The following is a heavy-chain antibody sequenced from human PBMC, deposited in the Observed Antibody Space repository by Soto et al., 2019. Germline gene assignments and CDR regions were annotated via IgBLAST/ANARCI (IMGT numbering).Heavy chain of an antibody. Sequence: PGGSLRLSCEASGCTVSSYYMSWVRQAPGKGLEWVSVIYDGGSTYYADSVKGRFTLSRDNSKNTLYLQMNSLRAEDTAVYYCARGLGGAYFDTWGQGTLVTVSS. CDR2: IYDGGST. V-gene: IGHV3-53*01. CDR3: ARGLGGAYFDT. CDR1: GCTVSSYY. D-gene: IGHD3-16*01. J-gene: IGHJ4*02.